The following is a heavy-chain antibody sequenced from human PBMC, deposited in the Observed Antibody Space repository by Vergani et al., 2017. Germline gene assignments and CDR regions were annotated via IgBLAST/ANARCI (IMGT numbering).Heavy chain of an antibody. CDR1: GGSFSGYY. J-gene: IGHJ6*02. CDR3: ARGGDTAMVTGSYYYYGMDV. D-gene: IGHD5-18*01. V-gene: IGHV4-34*01. CDR2: INHSGST. Sequence: QVQLQQWCAGLLKPSETLSLTCAVYGGSFSGYYWSWIRQPPGKGLEWIGEINHSGSTNYNPSLKSRVTISVDTSKNQFSLTLSSVTAADTAVYYCARGGDTAMVTGSYYYYGMDVWGQGTTVTVSS.